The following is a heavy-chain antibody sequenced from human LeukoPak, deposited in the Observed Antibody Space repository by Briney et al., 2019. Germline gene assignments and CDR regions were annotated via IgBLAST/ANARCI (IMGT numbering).Heavy chain of an antibody. CDR1: GYSFATYW. J-gene: IGHJ3*01. Sequence: GESLKISCKGSGYSFATYWIGWVRQMPGKGLEWMGINYPGDSDTTYSPSFQGQVSMSADKSISTAYLQWSSLKASDTAMYYCARRVSSSGFDAFDVWGQGTMVTVSS. CDR3: ARRVSSSGFDAFDV. V-gene: IGHV5-51*01. D-gene: IGHD5-12*01. CDR2: NYPGDSDT.